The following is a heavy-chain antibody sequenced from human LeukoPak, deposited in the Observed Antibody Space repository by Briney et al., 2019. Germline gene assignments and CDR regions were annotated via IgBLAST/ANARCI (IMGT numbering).Heavy chain of an antibody. J-gene: IGHJ4*02. CDR1: GFTFSSYS. CDR2: IDSSGSTI. D-gene: IGHD3-16*01. CDR3: ARDGGWQVDS. V-gene: IGHV3-48*01. Sequence: GGTLRLSCAASGFTFSSYSMSWVRQAPGKGLEWVSYIDSSGSTIQYADSVKGRFTISRDNGKNSLSLQMNSLRAEDTAMYYCARDGGWQVDSWGQGTLVTVSS.